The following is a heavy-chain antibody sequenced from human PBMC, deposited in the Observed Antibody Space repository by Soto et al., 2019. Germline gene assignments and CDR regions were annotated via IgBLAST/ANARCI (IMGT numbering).Heavy chain of an antibody. CDR2: IYYSGST. V-gene: IGHV4-59*01. D-gene: IGHD3-16*01. CDR1: GGSISSYY. Sequence: SETLSLTCTVSGGSISSYYWSWIRQPPGKGLEWIGYIYYSGSTNYNPSLKSRVTISVDTSKNQFSLKLGSVTAADTAVYYCARVGGTEKGFDYWGQGTLVTVSS. CDR3: ARVGGTEKGFDY. J-gene: IGHJ4*02.